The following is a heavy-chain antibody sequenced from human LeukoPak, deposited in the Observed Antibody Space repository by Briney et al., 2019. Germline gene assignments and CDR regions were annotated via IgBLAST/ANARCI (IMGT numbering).Heavy chain of an antibody. CDR1: GGSISSGDYY. CDR3: ARVVVIAASDSFDI. V-gene: IGHV4-30-4*01. D-gene: IGHD2-15*01. CDR2: IFHSGST. Sequence: SQTLSLTCTVSGGSISSGDYYWSWIRQPPGKGLEWIGEIFHSGSTNHNPSLKSRDTISVDTSKNQFSLKLSSVTAADTAVYYCARVVVIAASDSFDIWGQGTMVTVSS. J-gene: IGHJ3*02.